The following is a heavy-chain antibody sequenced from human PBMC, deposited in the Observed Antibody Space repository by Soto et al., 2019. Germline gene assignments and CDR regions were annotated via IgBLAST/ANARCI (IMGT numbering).Heavy chain of an antibody. D-gene: IGHD3-9*01. J-gene: IGHJ5*02. CDR3: ARHNYDILTGYSWAWFDP. CDR2: IIPIFGTA. V-gene: IGHV1-69*06. CDR1: GGTFSSYA. Sequence: SVKVSCKASGGTFSSYAISWVRQAPGQGLEWMGGIIPIFGTANYAQKFQGRVTITADKSTSTAYMELSSLRSEDTAVYYCARHNYDILTGYSWAWFDPWGQGTLVTVSS.